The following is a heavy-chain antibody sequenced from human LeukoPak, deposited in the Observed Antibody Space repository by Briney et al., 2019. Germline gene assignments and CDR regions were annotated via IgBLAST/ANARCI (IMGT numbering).Heavy chain of an antibody. CDR3: ARVQHYGSEKN. CDR1: GFTFSNYG. Sequence: GGSLRLSCTSSGFTFSNYGIHWVRQAPGKGLEWVAFIRFDGSYKYYADSVKGRFTVSRDNSKNTLDLQMNGLRAEDTAVYYCARVQHYGSEKNWGQGTLVTVSS. J-gene: IGHJ4*02. D-gene: IGHD3-10*01. V-gene: IGHV3-30*02. CDR2: IRFDGSYK.